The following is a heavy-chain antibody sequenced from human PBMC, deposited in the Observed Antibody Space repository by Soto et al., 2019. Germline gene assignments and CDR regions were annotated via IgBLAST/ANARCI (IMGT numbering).Heavy chain of an antibody. CDR2: IYWDDSK. J-gene: IGHJ4*02. CDR1: GFSLSTSGVG. Sequence: QITLKESGPTLVRPTQTLTLTCAFSGFSLSTSGVGVGWIRQPPGKALEWLAVIYWDDSKHYSPSLRSRLTITKDTSKNYVVLTMTNMDPMDTGTYYCAHKGPEDWPLDYWGQGILVTVSS. V-gene: IGHV2-5*02. CDR3: AHKGPEDWPLDY. D-gene: IGHD3-9*01.